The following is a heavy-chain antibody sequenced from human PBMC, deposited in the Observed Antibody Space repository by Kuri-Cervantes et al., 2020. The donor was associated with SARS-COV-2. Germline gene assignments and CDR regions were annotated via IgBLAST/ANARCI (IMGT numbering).Heavy chain of an antibody. D-gene: IGHD6-13*01. CDR3: AKDGLAAAGLHYYYYYGMDV. Sequence: SCAASGFTFSSYAMSWVRQAPGKGLEWVSAISGSGGSTYYADSVKGRFTISRDNSKNTLYLQMNSLRAEDTAVYYCAKDGLAAAGLHYYYYYGMDVWGQGTTVTVSS. CDR2: ISGSGGST. V-gene: IGHV3-23*01. CDR1: GFTFSSYA. J-gene: IGHJ6*02.